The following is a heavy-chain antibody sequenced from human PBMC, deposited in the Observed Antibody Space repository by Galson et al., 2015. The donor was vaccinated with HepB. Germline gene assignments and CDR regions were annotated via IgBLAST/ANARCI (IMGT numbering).Heavy chain of an antibody. D-gene: IGHD6-6*01. CDR1: GFTFSDYY. CDR3: ARVGIDGQLVPDLDY. J-gene: IGHJ4*02. Sequence: SLRLSCAASGFTFSDYYMSWIRQAPGKGLEWVSYISSSGSTIYYADSAKGRFTISRDNAKNSLYLQMNSLRAEDTAVYYCARVGIDGQLVPDLDYWGQGTLVTASS. CDR2: ISSSGSTI. V-gene: IGHV3-11*01.